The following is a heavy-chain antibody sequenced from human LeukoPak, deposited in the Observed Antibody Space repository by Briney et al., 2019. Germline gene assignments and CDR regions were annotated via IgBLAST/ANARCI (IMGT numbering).Heavy chain of an antibody. V-gene: IGHV4-61*01. D-gene: IGHD7-27*01. CDR2: RYYGGST. CDR3: ARDSPNWGGRAFDI. J-gene: IGHJ3*02. CDR1: GGSVSSGYYY. Sequence: SETPSLTCAVSGGSVSSGYYYWSWIRQPPGRGLEWIVYRYYGGSTSYNPSLKSRVTISLDTSKNQFSLKLSSVTAADTAIFYRARDSPNWGGRAFDIWGQGTMVIVSS.